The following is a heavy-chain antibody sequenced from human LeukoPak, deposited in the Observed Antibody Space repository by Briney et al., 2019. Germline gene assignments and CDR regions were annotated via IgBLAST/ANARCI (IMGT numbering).Heavy chain of an antibody. CDR1: GGSISSGGYY. V-gene: IGHV4-31*03. D-gene: IGHD3-22*01. CDR2: IYYSGST. Sequence: SETLSLTCTVSGGSISSGGYYWSWIRQHPGKGLEWIGYIYYSGSTYYNPSLKSRVTISVDTSKNQFSLKLSSVTAADTAAYYCARDEGLNGAFDIWGQGTMVTVSS. J-gene: IGHJ3*02. CDR3: ARDEGLNGAFDI.